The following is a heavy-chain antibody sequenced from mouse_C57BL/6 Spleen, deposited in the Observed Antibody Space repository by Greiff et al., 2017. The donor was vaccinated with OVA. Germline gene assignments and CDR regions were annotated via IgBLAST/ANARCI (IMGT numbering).Heavy chain of an antibody. CDR2: ISDGGSYT. CDR3: ARDSSGYGFAY. J-gene: IGHJ3*01. V-gene: IGHV5-4*01. Sequence: LVESGGGLVKPGGSLKLSCAASGFTFSSYAMSWVRQTPEKRLEWVATISDGGSYTYYPDNVKGRFTISRDNAKNNLYLQMSHLKSEDTAMYYCARDSSGYGFAYWGQGTLVTVSA. CDR1: GFTFSSYA. D-gene: IGHD3-2*02.